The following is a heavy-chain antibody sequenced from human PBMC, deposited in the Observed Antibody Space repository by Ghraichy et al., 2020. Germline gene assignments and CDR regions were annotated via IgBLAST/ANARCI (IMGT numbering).Heavy chain of an antibody. CDR1: GGSFSGYY. D-gene: IGHD3-16*02. CDR3: ARRPSLYYDYVWGSYRRYYFDY. V-gene: IGHV4-34*01. J-gene: IGHJ4*02. Sequence: SETLSLTCAVYGGSFSGYYWSWIRQPPGKGLEWIGEINHSGSTNYNPSLKSRVTISVDTSKNQFSLKLSSVTAADTAVYYCARRPSLYYDYVWGSYRRYYFDYWGQGTLVTVSS. CDR2: INHSGST.